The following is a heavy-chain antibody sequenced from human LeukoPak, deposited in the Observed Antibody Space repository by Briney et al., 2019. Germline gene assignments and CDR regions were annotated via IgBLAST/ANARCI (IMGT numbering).Heavy chain of an antibody. D-gene: IGHD2-2*01. CDR3: ARDSGGTSCSDY. V-gene: IGHV1-69*01. CDR2: IIPIFGTA. Sequence: SVKVSCKASGGTFSSYAISWVRQAPGQGLECMGGIIPIFGTANYAQKFQGRVTITADESTSTAYMELSSLRSEDTAVYYCARDSGGTSCSDYWGQGTLVTVSS. J-gene: IGHJ4*02. CDR1: GGTFSSYA.